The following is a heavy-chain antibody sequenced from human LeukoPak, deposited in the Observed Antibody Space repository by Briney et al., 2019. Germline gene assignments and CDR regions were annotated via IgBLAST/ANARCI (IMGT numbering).Heavy chain of an antibody. Sequence: ASVKVSCKASGYTFTGYYMHWVRQAPGQGLEWMGWINPNSGGTNYAQKFQGRVTMTRDTSISTAYMELSRLRSEDTAVYYCARGWWDIVVVPAAFDYWGQGTLVTVSS. J-gene: IGHJ4*02. CDR1: GYTFTGYY. CDR3: ARGWWDIVVVPAAFDY. CDR2: INPNSGGT. V-gene: IGHV1-2*02. D-gene: IGHD2-2*01.